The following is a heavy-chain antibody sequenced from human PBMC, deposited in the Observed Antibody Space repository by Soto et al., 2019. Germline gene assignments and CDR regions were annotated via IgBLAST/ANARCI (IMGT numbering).Heavy chain of an antibody. D-gene: IGHD6-13*01. CDR2: ISGSGFNT. CDR3: AKDVRGQQLVPDGMDV. CDR1: GFTFSSYA. V-gene: IGHV3-23*01. J-gene: IGHJ6*02. Sequence: GGSLRLSCAASGFTFSSYAMTWVRQAPGKGLEWVSAISGSGFNTYYGDSVKGRFTISRDNSKNTLNLQMNSLRAEDSAVYYCAKDVRGQQLVPDGMDVWGQGXTVTVYS.